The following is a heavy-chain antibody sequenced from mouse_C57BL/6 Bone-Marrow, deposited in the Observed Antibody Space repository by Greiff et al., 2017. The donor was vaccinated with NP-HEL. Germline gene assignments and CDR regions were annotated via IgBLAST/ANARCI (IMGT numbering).Heavy chain of an antibody. J-gene: IGHJ2*01. CDR2: IYPGDGDT. CDR3: ASLNWVYYFDY. CDR1: GYAFSSSW. D-gene: IGHD4-1*01. Sequence: VKLVESGPELVKPGASVKISCKASGYAFSSSWMNWVKQRPGKGLEWIGRIYPGDGDTNYNGKFKGKATLTADKSSSTAYMELRSLTSEDSAVYFCASLNWVYYFDYWGQGTTLTVSS. V-gene: IGHV1-82*01.